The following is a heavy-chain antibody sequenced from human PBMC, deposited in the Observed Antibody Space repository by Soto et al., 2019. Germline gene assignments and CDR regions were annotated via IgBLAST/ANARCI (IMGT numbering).Heavy chain of an antibody. J-gene: IGHJ6*02. CDR2: ISSSSSYI. Sequence: PGGSLRLSCAASGFTFSSYSMNWVRQAPGKGLEWVSSISSSSSYIYYADSVKSRFTVSRDNAKNSLYLQMNSLRAEDTAVYYCARQQQLGSYYGMAVWGQGATVT. V-gene: IGHV3-21*01. D-gene: IGHD6-13*01. CDR3: ARQQQLGSYYGMAV. CDR1: GFTFSSYS.